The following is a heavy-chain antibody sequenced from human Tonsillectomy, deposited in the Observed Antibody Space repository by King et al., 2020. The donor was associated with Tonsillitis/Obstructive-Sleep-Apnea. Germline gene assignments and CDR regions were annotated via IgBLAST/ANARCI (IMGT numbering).Heavy chain of an antibody. Sequence: VQLVESGGGLVQPGGSLRHSCAASGFTFSNYAMYWVRQAPGKGLEWVSTISASGGSTYYADSVKGRFTISRDNSKKTLYLQMNSLRAEDTAVYYCAKGPIAGEGSPYFFDYWGQGTLVTVSS. CDR2: ISASGGST. CDR3: AKGPIAGEGSPYFFDY. D-gene: IGHD6-13*01. CDR1: GFTFSNYA. J-gene: IGHJ4*02. V-gene: IGHV3-23*04.